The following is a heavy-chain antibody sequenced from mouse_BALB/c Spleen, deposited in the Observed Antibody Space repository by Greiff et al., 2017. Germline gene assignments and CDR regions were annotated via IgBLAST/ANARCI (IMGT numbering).Heavy chain of an antibody. V-gene: IGHV8-12*01. J-gene: IGHJ4*01. Sequence: QVTLKVSGPGILQPSQTLSLTCSFSGFSLSTSGMGVSWIRQPSGKGLEWLAHIYWDDDKRYNPSLKSRLTISKDTSSNQVFLKITSVDTADTATYYCARRGYGNYDAMDYWGQGTSVTVSS. D-gene: IGHD2-10*02. CDR2: IYWDDDK. CDR3: ARRGYGNYDAMDY. CDR1: GFSLSTSGMG.